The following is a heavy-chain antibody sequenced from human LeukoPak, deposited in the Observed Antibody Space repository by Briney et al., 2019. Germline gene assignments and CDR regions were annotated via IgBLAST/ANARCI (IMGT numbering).Heavy chain of an antibody. D-gene: IGHD3-22*01. CDR3: ARDSSGYSLDY. J-gene: IGHJ4*02. Sequence: GASVKVSCKPSGDTFTSYGISWVRPAPAQGLEWMGWISVYNGNTNYAQKFQGRVTMTTDTSTSTAYMELRSLRSDDTAVYYCARDSSGYSLDYWGQGTLVTVSS. V-gene: IGHV1-18*04. CDR2: ISVYNGNT. CDR1: GDTFTSYG.